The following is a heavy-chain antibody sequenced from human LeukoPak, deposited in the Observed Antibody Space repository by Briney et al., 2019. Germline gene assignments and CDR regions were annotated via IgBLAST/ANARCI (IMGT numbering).Heavy chain of an antibody. CDR3: ARDCSGGSCTNRGFDY. D-gene: IGHD2-15*01. J-gene: IGHJ4*02. V-gene: IGHV1-2*02. CDR1: GYTFTGYY. Sequence: ASVKVSCKASGYTFTGYYMHWVRQAPGQGLEWMGWINPNSGGTNYAQKFQGRVTMTRDTSISTAYMELSSLRSEDTAVYYCARDCSGGSCTNRGFDYWGQGTLVTVSS. CDR2: INPNSGGT.